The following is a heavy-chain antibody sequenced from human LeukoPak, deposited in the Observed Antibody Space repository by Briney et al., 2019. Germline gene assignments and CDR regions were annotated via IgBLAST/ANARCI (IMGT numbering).Heavy chain of an antibody. CDR2: VYHSGST. D-gene: IGHD3-22*01. J-gene: IGHJ5*02. Sequence: PSETLSLTCAASGYSISSGYYWGWIRQPPGKGLEWIGSVYHSGSTYYNPSLKSRVTISVDTSKNQFSLKLSSVTAADTAVYYCARHGNYYDTSQSDPWGQGTLVTVSP. V-gene: IGHV4-38-2*01. CDR1: GYSISSGYY. CDR3: ARHGNYYDTSQSDP.